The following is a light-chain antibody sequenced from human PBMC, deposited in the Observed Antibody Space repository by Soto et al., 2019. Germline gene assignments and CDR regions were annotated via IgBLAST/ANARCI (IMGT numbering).Light chain of an antibody. CDR1: QSVSNN. CDR3: QQYQDWLT. CDR2: AAS. V-gene: IGKV3-15*01. J-gene: IGKJ4*01. Sequence: ETVMTQSPVSLSVSPGERVTLSCRASQSVSNNLAWYQHKPGQGPRLLIYAASDRATGVPARFSGRGSGTELTLTISSLQTEDFAIYYCQQYQDWLTFGGGTMVEIK.